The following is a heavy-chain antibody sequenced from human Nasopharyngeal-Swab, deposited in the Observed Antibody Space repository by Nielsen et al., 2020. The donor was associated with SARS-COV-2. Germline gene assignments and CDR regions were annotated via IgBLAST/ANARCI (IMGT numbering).Heavy chain of an antibody. V-gene: IGHV1-18*01. D-gene: IGHD3-16*02. Sequence: ASVKVSCKASGYSCISYGISWVRQAPGQVLEWMGWVSAYNGHTNYAPKLQGRVTMTTDTSTSTAYMELRSLRSDNTAVYYCARAPNYDYIWGSYHQSFNFDYWGQGTLVTVSS. J-gene: IGHJ4*02. CDR3: ARAPNYDYIWGSYHQSFNFDY. CDR2: VSAYNGHT. CDR1: GYSCISYG.